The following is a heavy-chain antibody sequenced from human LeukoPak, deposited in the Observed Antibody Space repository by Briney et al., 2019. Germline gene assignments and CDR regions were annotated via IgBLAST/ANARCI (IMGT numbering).Heavy chain of an antibody. V-gene: IGHV3-7*01. Sequence: GGSLRLSCAASGFTFSSYWMNWVRQAPGKGLEWVANIKQDGSETYYVDSLKGRFTISRDNAKTSLHLQMNSLRAEDTAVYYCARDLSGVTGYTYGRGIDYWGQGTLVTVSS. J-gene: IGHJ4*02. D-gene: IGHD5-18*01. CDR3: ARDLSGVTGYTYGRGIDY. CDR1: GFTFSSYW. CDR2: IKQDGSET.